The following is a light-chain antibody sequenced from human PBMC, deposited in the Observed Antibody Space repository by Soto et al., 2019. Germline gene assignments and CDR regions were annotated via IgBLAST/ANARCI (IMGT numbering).Light chain of an antibody. J-gene: IGLJ2*01. Sequence: QSALTQPASVSGSPGQSITISCTGTGSDVGGYNYVSWYQQHPGKAPKLMIYDVSNRPSGVSTRFSGSKSGNTASLTISGLQAEDEADYYCSSYTSSSTLVVFGGGTKLTVL. V-gene: IGLV2-14*01. CDR1: GSDVGGYNY. CDR2: DVS. CDR3: SSYTSSSTLVV.